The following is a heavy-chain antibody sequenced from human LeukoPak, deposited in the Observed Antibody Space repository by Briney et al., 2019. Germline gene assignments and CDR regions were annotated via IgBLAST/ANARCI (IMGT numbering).Heavy chain of an antibody. CDR1: GYTFTSYG. CDR2: ISAYNGNT. CDR3: ARDARNYDSSGYLYYYYYGMDV. V-gene: IGHV1-18*01. Sequence: ASVKVSCKASGYTFTSYGISWVRQAPGQGLEWMGWISAYNGNTNYAQKLQGRVTMTTDTSTSTAYMELRSLRSDDTAVYYCARDARNYDSSGYLYYYYYGMDVWGQGTTVTVSS. D-gene: IGHD3-22*01. J-gene: IGHJ6*02.